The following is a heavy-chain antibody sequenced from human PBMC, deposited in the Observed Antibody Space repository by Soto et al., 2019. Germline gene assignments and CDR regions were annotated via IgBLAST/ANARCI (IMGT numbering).Heavy chain of an antibody. J-gene: IGHJ6*02. Sequence: PGQGLEWMGWINPKSGDTKYAQKFQGRVTVTRDTSISTAYMELSRLRADDTAVYYCARSSGGYSYNGMDVWGQGTTVTVSS. V-gene: IGHV1-2*02. CDR2: INPKSGDT. CDR3: ARSSGGYSYNGMDV. D-gene: IGHD1-26*01.